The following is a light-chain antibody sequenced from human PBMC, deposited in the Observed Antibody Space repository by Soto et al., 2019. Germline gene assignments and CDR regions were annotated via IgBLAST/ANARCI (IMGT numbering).Light chain of an antibody. CDR3: QQFGMSPLT. J-gene: IGKJ3*01. CDR2: GAS. Sequence: EIVLTQSPGTLSLSPGERATLSCRASQSISISYLAWYQQKPGQAPRLLIYGASSRATDIPDRFSGSGSGTDFPLTISRLEPEDFAVYYCQQFGMSPLTFGPGTKVDLK. V-gene: IGKV3-20*01. CDR1: QSISISY.